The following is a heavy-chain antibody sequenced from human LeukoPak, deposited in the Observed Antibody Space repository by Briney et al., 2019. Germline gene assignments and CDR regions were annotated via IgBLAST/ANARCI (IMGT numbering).Heavy chain of an antibody. Sequence: GGSLRLSCAASGFTFSSYAMHWVRQAPGKGLEWVAVVWYDGSNKYYADSVKGRFTISRDNSKNTLYLQMNSLRAEDTAVYYCARDGTMVRGVPYGMDVWGQGTTVTVSS. V-gene: IGHV3-33*08. CDR1: GFTFSSYA. D-gene: IGHD3-10*01. CDR2: VWYDGSNK. J-gene: IGHJ6*02. CDR3: ARDGTMVRGVPYGMDV.